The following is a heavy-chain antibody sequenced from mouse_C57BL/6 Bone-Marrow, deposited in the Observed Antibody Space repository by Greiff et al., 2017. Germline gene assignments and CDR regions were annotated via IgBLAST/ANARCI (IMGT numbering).Heavy chain of an antibody. Sequence: EVMLVESGGDLVKPGGSLKLSCAASGFTFSSYGMSWVRQTPDKRLEWVATISSGGSYTYYPDSVKGRFTISRDNAKNTLYLQMSSLKSEDTAMYYCARRGNYAYWYFDVWGTGTTVTVAS. J-gene: IGHJ1*03. V-gene: IGHV5-6*02. CDR3: ARRGNYAYWYFDV. CDR2: ISSGGSYT. CDR1: GFTFSSYG. D-gene: IGHD2-1*01.